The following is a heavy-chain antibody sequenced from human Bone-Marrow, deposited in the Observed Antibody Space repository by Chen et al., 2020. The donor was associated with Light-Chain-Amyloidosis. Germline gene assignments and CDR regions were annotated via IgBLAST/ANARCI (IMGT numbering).Heavy chain of an antibody. J-gene: IGHJ6*03. Sequence: GTEVKKPGPSVKVSCKASGGTFSSYALNWVRQAPGQGLEWMAEIIPVIGTIRYAPDFQGRVTVTTDESMSTAYMELSSLRSEDTAVYYCATARLQAGTYTYYHSYDMHVWGTGTTVIVSS. D-gene: IGHD1-26*01. CDR1: GGTFSSYA. V-gene: IGHV1-69*05. CDR2: IIPVIGTI. CDR3: ATARLQAGTYTYYHSYDMHV.